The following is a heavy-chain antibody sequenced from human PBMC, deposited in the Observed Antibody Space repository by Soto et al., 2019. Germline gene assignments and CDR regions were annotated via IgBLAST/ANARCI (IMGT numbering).Heavy chain of an antibody. D-gene: IGHD1-20*01. CDR1: GGTFSSYA. Sequence: GASVKVSCKASGGTFSSYAISWVRQAPGQGLEWMGGIIPIFGTANYAQKFQGRVTITADESTSTAYMELSSLRSEDTAVYYCARAGGEIIPGNPSYYYFAMDVWGQGTTVTVSS. CDR3: ARAGGEIIPGNPSYYYFAMDV. V-gene: IGHV1-69*13. J-gene: IGHJ6*02. CDR2: IIPIFGTA.